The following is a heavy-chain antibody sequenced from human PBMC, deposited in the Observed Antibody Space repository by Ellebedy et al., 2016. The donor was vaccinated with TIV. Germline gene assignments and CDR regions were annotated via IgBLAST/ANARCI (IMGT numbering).Heavy chain of an antibody. CDR3: GRDPTTDFYGAAPDV. CDR1: GGTFSGYY. D-gene: IGHD2/OR15-2a*01. Sequence: SETLSLXXAVYGGTFSGYYWSWIRQPPGKGLEWIGESNQSGDTKYNPSLKSRVTVSVDTSRNQFSLEVNSVTAADTAVYYCGRDPTTDFYGAAPDVWGQGTTVTVSS. V-gene: IGHV4-34*01. J-gene: IGHJ6*02. CDR2: SNQSGDT.